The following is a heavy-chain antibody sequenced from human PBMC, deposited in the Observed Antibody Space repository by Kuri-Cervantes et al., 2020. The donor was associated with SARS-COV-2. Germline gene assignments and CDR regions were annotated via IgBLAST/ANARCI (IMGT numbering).Heavy chain of an antibody. CDR3: AKGCLYYYDSSGYLDY. CDR1: GFTFRTYA. Sequence: GGSLRLSCAASGFTFRTYAMSWVRQAPGKGLEWVSSFCGGGGSTYYADSVKGRFIISRDNSKNTLYLQMNSLRAEDTALYYCAKGCLYYYDSSGYLDYWGQGTLVTVSS. J-gene: IGHJ4*02. V-gene: IGHV3-23*01. D-gene: IGHD3-22*01. CDR2: FCGGGGST.